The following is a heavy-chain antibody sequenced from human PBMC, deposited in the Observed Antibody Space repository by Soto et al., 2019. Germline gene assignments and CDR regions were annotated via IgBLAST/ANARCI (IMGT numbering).Heavy chain of an antibody. Sequence: GGSLRLSCAASGFTFSSYAMSWVRQAPGKGLEWVSAISGSGGSTYYADSVKGRFTISRDNSKNTLYLQMNSLRAEDTAVYYCAKDQRYCSSTSCYSSFVYLGQGTLVTVSS. CDR3: AKDQRYCSSTSCYSSFVY. D-gene: IGHD2-2*01. CDR1: GFTFSSYA. CDR2: ISGSGGST. V-gene: IGHV3-23*01. J-gene: IGHJ4*02.